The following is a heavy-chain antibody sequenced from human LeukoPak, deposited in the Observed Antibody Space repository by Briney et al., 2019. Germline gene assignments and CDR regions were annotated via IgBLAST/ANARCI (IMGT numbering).Heavy chain of an antibody. V-gene: IGHV3-30-3*01. J-gene: IGHJ3*02. CDR2: ISYDGSNK. D-gene: IGHD6-13*01. CDR1: GFTFSSYA. Sequence: GGSLRLSCAASGFTFSSYAMHWVRQAPGKGLEWVAVISYDGSNKYYADSVKGRFTISRDNSKNTLYLQMNSLRAEDTAVYYCARGSWYSRKNVAFDIWGQGTMVTVSS. CDR3: ARGSWYSRKNVAFDI.